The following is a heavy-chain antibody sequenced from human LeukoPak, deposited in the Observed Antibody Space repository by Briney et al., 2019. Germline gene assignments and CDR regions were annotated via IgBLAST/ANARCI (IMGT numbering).Heavy chain of an antibody. J-gene: IGHJ4*02. CDR2: ISSSGSA. D-gene: IGHD2/OR15-2a*01. V-gene: IGHV4-61*02. CDR3: ADFPGGY. CDR1: GGSISSGGYY. Sequence: SETLSLTCTVSGGSISSGGYYWSWIRQPAGKGLEWIGRISSSGSANYNPSLKSRVTTSIDTSKNQFSLKLSSVAAADTAVCYCADFPGGYWGQGTLVTVSS.